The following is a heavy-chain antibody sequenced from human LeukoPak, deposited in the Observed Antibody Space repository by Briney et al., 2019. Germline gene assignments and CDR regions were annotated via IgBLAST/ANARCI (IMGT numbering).Heavy chain of an antibody. D-gene: IGHD5-12*01. CDR2: FYNSGST. Sequence: SETLSLTCTVSGGSISSSTYYWDWIRQPPGKGLEWIGNFYNSGSTYYNPSLKSRVTISGDTSENQFSLKLSSVTAADTAVYYCARHSGYENAFDIWGQGTMVTVSS. CDR3: ARHSGYENAFDI. V-gene: IGHV4-39*01. J-gene: IGHJ3*02. CDR1: GGSISSSTYY.